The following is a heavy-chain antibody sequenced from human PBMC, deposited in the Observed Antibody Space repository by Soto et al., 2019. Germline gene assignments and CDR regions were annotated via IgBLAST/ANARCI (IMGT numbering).Heavy chain of an antibody. D-gene: IGHD5-12*01. CDR2: ISNSGNTK. CDR3: ARERSWSGNSCYKLRFDP. Sequence: QVHLVESGGDVVQPGGSLRLSCAASGFTFSASYMTWIRQAPGRGLEWVSYISNSGNTKEYADSVRGRFTISRDNAKNSVHLQMDSLRAEDTAVYYCARERSWSGNSCYKLRFDPWGQGTRVIVSS. V-gene: IGHV3-11*01. CDR1: GFTFSASY. J-gene: IGHJ5*02.